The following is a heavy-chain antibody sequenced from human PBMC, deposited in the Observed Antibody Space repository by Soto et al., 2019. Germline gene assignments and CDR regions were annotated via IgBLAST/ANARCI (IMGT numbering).Heavy chain of an antibody. J-gene: IGHJ4*02. CDR1: ESTVSRDW. D-gene: IGHD1-26*01. CDR2: INQDGSEK. Sequence: EVHLVESGGGLVQTGGSLRLSCAIFESTVSRDWMNWVRQAPGKGLEWVAHINQDGSEKYYVDSVKGRFTIARDNAKNSLYREMNSLSPADSAMYYCAGGVGDAFWGQGTLVTVSS. V-gene: IGHV3-7*04. CDR3: AGGVGDAF.